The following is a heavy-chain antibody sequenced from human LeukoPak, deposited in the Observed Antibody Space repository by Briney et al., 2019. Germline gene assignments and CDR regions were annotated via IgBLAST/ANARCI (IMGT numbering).Heavy chain of an antibody. CDR1: GGSISSYY. CDR3: ARVLAKMYYFDY. J-gene: IGHJ4*02. D-gene: IGHD5-24*01. V-gene: IGHV4-59*01. CDR2: IYYSGST. Sequence: SETLSLTCTVSGGSISSYYWSWIRQPPGKGLEWIGYIYYSGSTNYNPSLKSRVTISVDTSKNQFSLKLSSVTAADTAVYHCARVLAKMYYFDYWGQGTLVTVSS.